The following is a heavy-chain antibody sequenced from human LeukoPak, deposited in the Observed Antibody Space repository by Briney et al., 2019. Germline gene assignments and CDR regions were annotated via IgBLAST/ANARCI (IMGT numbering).Heavy chain of an antibody. CDR3: ARHLYYGSGSYYINNWFDP. V-gene: IGHV4-39*01. D-gene: IGHD3-10*01. J-gene: IGHJ5*02. CDR2: IYYSGST. Sequence: SETLSLTCTVSGGSISSSSYYWGWIRRPPGKGLEWIGSIYYSGSTYYNPSLKSRVTISVDTSKNQFSLKLSSVTAADAAVYYCARHLYYGSGSYYINNWFDPWGQGTLVTVSS. CDR1: GGSISSSSYY.